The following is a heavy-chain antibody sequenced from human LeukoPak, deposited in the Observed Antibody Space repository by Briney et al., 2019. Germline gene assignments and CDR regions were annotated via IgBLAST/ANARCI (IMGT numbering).Heavy chain of an antibody. CDR2: INPNSGGT. J-gene: IGHJ5*02. V-gene: IGHV1-2*04. Sequence: ASVKVSCKASGYTFTGYYMHWVRQAPGQGLEWMGWINPNSGGTNYAQKFQGWVTMTRDTSTSTAYMELSRLTSDDTAVYYCARGPHFHYSGSGSLQHWFDPWGQGTLVTVSS. CDR3: ARGPHFHYSGSGSLQHWFDP. D-gene: IGHD3-10*01. CDR1: GYTFTGYY.